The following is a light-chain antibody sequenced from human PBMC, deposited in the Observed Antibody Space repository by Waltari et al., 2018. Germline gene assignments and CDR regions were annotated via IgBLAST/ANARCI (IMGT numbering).Light chain of an antibody. J-gene: IGKJ1*01. V-gene: IGKV3-20*01. CDR2: DAS. CDR3: QKYGTFPAT. Sequence: EIVVTQSPGTLSLSPGESATLSCRPSKSVSRTLAWYQQKPGQPHRLLIYDASTRATGTPSRFSGRGSGTYFSLTISRLEPDDFAVYYCQKYGTFPATFGQGTKVEIK. CDR1: KSVSRT.